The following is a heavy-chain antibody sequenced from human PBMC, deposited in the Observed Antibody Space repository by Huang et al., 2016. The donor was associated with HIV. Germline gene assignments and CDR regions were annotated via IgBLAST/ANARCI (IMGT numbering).Heavy chain of an antibody. CDR3: AGKVGGIGLPLFDY. CDR2: IIPIFGTA. J-gene: IGHJ4*02. V-gene: IGHV1-69*01. Sequence: QVQLVQSGAEVKKPGSSVKVSCKASGGTFSSYAISGVRQAPGQGLEWMGGIIPIFGTANYAQKFQGRVTITADESTGTAYMDLSSLRSEDTAVYYCAGKVGGIGLPLFDYWGQGTLVTVSS. D-gene: IGHD2-15*01. CDR1: GGTFSSYA.